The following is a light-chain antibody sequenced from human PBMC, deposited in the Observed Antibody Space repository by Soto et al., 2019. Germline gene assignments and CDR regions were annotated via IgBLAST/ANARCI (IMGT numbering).Light chain of an antibody. V-gene: IGKV4-1*01. CDR1: QSALYSSNNKNY. J-gene: IGKJ4*01. CDR3: QQYYSTLRT. CDR2: WAS. Sequence: DIVMTQSPDSLAVSLGERATINCKSSQSALYSSNNKNYLAWYQQKPGQPPKLLIYWASTRESGVPDRFSGSGSGTDFTLTISSLQAEDVAVYYCQQYYSTLRTFGGGTKVEIK.